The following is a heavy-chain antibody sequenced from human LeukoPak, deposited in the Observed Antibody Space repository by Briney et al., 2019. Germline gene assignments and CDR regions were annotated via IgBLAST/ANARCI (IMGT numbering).Heavy chain of an antibody. D-gene: IGHD3-22*01. CDR3: ASAYYYDSSGSYYFDY. CDR1: GGSISSTNW. CDR2: IYHSGST. Sequence: AETLSLTCAVSGGSISSTNWWSWVRQPPGKGLEWIGEIYHSGSTNYNSSLKSRVTISVDTSKNQFSLKLSSVTAADTAVYYCASAYYYDSSGSYYFDYWGQGTLVTVSS. J-gene: IGHJ4*02. V-gene: IGHV4-4*02.